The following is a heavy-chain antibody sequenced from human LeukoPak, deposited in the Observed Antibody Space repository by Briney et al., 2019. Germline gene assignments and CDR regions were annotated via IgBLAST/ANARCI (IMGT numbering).Heavy chain of an antibody. J-gene: IGHJ5*02. CDR1: GYTFTSYG. D-gene: IGHD1-14*01. CDR3: ARTHRGFNWFDP. Sequence: XXVSCKASGYTFTSYGISWVRQAPGQGLEGMGWISAYNGNTNYAQKLQSRVTMTTDTSTSTAYMELRSLRSDDTAVYYCARTHRGFNWFDPWGQGTLVTVSS. V-gene: IGHV1-18*04. CDR2: ISAYNGNT.